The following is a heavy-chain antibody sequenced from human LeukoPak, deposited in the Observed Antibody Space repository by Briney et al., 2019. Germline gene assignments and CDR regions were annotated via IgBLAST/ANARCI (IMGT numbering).Heavy chain of an antibody. J-gene: IGHJ6*02. Sequence: GGSLRLSCAASGFTLRVNYMTWVRQAPGKGLEWVSVIYANGSTYYPDSVKGRFTISRDNSKSSLYLQMNSLRAEDTAVYYCARCKGGWSDHYYGLDVWGQGTTVTVSS. V-gene: IGHV3-53*01. CDR3: ARCKGGWSDHYYGLDV. D-gene: IGHD6-19*01. CDR1: GFTLRVNY. CDR2: IYANGST.